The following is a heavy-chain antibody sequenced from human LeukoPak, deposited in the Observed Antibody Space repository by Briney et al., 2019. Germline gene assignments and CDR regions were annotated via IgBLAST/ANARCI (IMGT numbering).Heavy chain of an antibody. V-gene: IGHV3-7*01. CDR2: IKQDGSEK. J-gene: IGHJ4*02. Sequence: GGSLRLSCAASGFTFSSYWMSWVRQAPGKGLEWVVNIKQDGSEKYYVDSGKGRFTISRDDAKNLVFLQMNSLRVEDTAMYYCARDGVAGGFDYWGQGILVTVSS. CDR3: ARDGVAGGFDY. CDR1: GFTFSSYW. D-gene: IGHD6-19*01.